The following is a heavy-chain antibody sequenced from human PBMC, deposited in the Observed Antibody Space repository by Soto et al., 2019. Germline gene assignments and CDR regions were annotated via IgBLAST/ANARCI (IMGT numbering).Heavy chain of an antibody. J-gene: IGHJ4*02. D-gene: IGHD1-26*01. Sequence: QVQLVQSGAEVKKPGSSVKVSCEASGGTFSNYAISWVRQAPGQGPEWMGGIIPIFGAANYAQKFQGRVTITADRSTSTTYMEVRSLTSEDTAVYYCARGWETVGATTPFAYWGQGTLVSVSS. CDR2: IIPIFGAA. CDR1: GGTFSNYA. V-gene: IGHV1-69*06. CDR3: ARGWETVGATTPFAY.